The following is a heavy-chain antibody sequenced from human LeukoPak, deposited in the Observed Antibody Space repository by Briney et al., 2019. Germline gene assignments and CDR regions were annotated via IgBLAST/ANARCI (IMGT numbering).Heavy chain of an antibody. D-gene: IGHD1-1*01. CDR1: GFTFRSYG. J-gene: IGHJ4*02. V-gene: IGHV3-30*02. CDR2: IRYDGSNQ. Sequence: GGSLILSCAASGFTFRSYGRHWVRQAPGKGLEGVALIRYDGSNQYYADSVKGRFTISRDNSKNTLSLQMSSLRVEDTAVYYCAKTGDTERFDSWGQGTLVTVSS. CDR3: AKTGDTERFDS.